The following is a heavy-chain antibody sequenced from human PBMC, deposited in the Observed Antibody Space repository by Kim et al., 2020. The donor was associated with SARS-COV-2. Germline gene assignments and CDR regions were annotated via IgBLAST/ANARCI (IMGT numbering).Heavy chain of an antibody. CDR2: INTSGGST. CDR1: GYTFTSYY. CDR3: ARAESYDYVWGSYVGHSAEYFQH. D-gene: IGHD3-16*01. V-gene: IGHV1-46*01. Sequence: ASVKVSCKASGYTFTSYYMHWVRQAPGQGLEWMGIINTSGGSTSYAQKFQGRVTMTRDTSTSTVYMELSSLRSEDTAVYYCARAESYDYVWGSYVGHSAEYFQHWGQGTLVTVSS. J-gene: IGHJ1*01.